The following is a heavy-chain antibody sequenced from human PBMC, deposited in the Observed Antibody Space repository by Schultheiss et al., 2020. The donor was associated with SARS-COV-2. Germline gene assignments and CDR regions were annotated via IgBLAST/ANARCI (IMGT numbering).Heavy chain of an antibody. CDR3: ARKTMVRGVIPAIYFDY. V-gene: IGHV4-59*08. CDR1: GGPISSYY. Sequence: SQTLSLTCTVSGGPISSYYWSWIRQPPGKGLEWIGYIHYSGSTYYNPSLKSRVTISVDTSKNQFSLKLSSVTAADTAVYYCARKTMVRGVIPAIYFDYWGQGTLVTVAS. D-gene: IGHD3-10*01. CDR2: IHYSGST. J-gene: IGHJ4*02.